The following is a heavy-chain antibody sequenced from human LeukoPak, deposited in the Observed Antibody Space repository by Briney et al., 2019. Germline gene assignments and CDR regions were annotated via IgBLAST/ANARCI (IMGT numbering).Heavy chain of an antibody. CDR3: AREGCSSTSCYYWFDP. J-gene: IGHJ5*02. CDR1: GYTFTGYY. Sequence: ASVKVSCKASGYTFTGYYMHWVRQAPGQGLEWMGWINPNSGGTNYAQKFQGRVTMTRDTSISTAYMELSMLRSDDTAVYYCAREGCSSTSCYYWFDPWGQGTLVTVSS. D-gene: IGHD2-2*01. V-gene: IGHV1-2*02. CDR2: INPNSGGT.